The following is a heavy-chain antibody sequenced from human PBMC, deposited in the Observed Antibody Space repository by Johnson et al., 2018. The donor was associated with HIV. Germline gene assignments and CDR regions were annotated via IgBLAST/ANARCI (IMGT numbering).Heavy chain of an antibody. Sequence: VQLVESGGGLVKPGGSLRLSCAASGFTVSSNYMSWVRQAPGTGLEWVSVIYSGGSTYYADSVKGRFTISRDNSKNTLYLQMNSLKTEDTAVYYCTTKPYSSSWYGAFDIWGQGTMVTVSS. J-gene: IGHJ3*02. CDR2: IYSGGST. D-gene: IGHD6-13*01. V-gene: IGHV3-66*01. CDR1: GFTVSSNY. CDR3: TTKPYSSSWYGAFDI.